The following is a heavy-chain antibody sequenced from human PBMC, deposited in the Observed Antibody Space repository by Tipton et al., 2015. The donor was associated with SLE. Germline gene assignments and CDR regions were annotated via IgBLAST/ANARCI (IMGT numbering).Heavy chain of an antibody. CDR1: GYTFTSYG. D-gene: IGHD2-2*01. J-gene: IGHJ3*02. Sequence: QLVQSGAEVKKPGASVKVSCKASGYTFTSYGISWVRQAPGQGLEWMGWMNPNSGNTGYAQKFQGRVTMTRNTSVSTAYMELSSLRSEDTAVYYCARALYCSSTSCSFGAFDIWGQGTMVTVSS. CDR2: MNPNSGNT. CDR3: ARALYCSSTSCSFGAFDI. V-gene: IGHV1-8*02.